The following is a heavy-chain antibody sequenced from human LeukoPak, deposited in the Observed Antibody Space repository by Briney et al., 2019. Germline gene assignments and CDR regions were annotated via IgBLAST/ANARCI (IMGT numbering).Heavy chain of an antibody. Sequence: PGGSLRLSCAASGFTFSSYAMSWARQAPGTGLEWVSAISGSGGSTYYADSVKGRFTISRDNSKNTLYLQMNSLRAEDTAVYYCAKGSPGYSYGYGDYWGQGTLVTVSS. V-gene: IGHV3-23*01. D-gene: IGHD5-18*01. J-gene: IGHJ4*02. CDR1: GFTFSSYA. CDR3: AKGSPGYSYGYGDY. CDR2: ISGSGGST.